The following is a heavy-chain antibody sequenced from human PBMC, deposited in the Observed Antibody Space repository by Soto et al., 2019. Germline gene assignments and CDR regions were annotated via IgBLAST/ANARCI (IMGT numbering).Heavy chain of an antibody. CDR3: ARGWDANS. CDR2: IYHSGIT. D-gene: IGHD6-19*01. J-gene: IGHJ4*02. V-gene: IGHV4-61*01. Sequence: QVQMQESGPGLVKPSETLSLTCTVFGASVSSGNHYWSWVRQPPGKGLEWIGYIYHSGITNYNPSLKSRVTISADTSRNQFSLKVSSVTAADTAVYYCARGWDANSWGQGTLVTVSS. CDR1: GASVSSGNHY.